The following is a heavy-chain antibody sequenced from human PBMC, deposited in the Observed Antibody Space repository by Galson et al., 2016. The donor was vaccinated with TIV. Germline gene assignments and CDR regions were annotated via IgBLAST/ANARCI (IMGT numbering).Heavy chain of an antibody. Sequence: SLRLSCAASGLTFSRHWMSWVRQAPGKGLEWVANIKQDGDYKYYVDSVKGRFTISRDNAKNSLYLQMNSLRAEDTAVYYCARVQWGSSLVSYYYYLDVWGKGTTVTVS. CDR1: GLTFSRHW. J-gene: IGHJ6*03. CDR3: ARVQWGSSLVSYYYYLDV. V-gene: IGHV3-7*01. D-gene: IGHD3-16*01. CDR2: IKQDGDYK.